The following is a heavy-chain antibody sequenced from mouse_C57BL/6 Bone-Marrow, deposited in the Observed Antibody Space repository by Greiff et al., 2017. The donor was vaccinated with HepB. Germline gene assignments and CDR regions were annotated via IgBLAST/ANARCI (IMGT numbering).Heavy chain of an antibody. J-gene: IGHJ3*01. CDR3: AGWDSWFAY. V-gene: IGHV1-54*01. CDR2: INPGSGGT. D-gene: IGHD4-1*01. CDR1: GYAFTNNL. Sequence: QVQLQQSGAELVRPGTSVKVSCKASGYAFTNNLIEWVKQRPGQGLEWIGVINPGSGGTNYNEKFKGKATLTADKSSSTAYMQLSSLTSEDSAVYFCAGWDSWFAYWGQGTLVTVS.